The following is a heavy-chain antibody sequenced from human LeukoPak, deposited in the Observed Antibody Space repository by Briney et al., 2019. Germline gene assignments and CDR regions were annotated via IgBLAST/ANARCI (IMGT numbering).Heavy chain of an antibody. D-gene: IGHD3-3*01. CDR3: ARGGSGGWDFGVVTADDY. CDR2: IYTSGST. J-gene: IGHJ4*02. Sequence: PSETLSLTCTVSGGSISSGSYYWSWIRQPAGKGLEWIGRIYTSGSTNYNPSLKSRVTISVDTSKNQFSLKLSSVTAADTAVYYCARGGSGGWDFGVVTADDYWGQGILVTVSS. V-gene: IGHV4-61*02. CDR1: GGSISSGSYY.